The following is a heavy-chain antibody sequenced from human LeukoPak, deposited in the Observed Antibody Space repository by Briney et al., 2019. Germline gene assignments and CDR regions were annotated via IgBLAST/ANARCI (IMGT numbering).Heavy chain of an antibody. J-gene: IGHJ4*02. Sequence: GRSLRLSCAASGFTFSSYAMSWVRQAPGKGLEWVSAISDSGGSIYYADSVKGRFTISRDNSKNTLYLQMNSLRAEDTAVYYCAKGGYCSSTTCLQVYWGRGTLVTVSS. D-gene: IGHD2-2*01. CDR2: ISDSGGSI. CDR1: GFTFSSYA. CDR3: AKGGYCSSTTCLQVY. V-gene: IGHV3-23*01.